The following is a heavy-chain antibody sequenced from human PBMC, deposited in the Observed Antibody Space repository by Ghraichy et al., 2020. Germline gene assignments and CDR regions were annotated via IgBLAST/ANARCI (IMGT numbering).Heavy chain of an antibody. Sequence: SQTLSLTCAVSGGSVDTVTYYWSFIRQPPGGGLEWIAYLSYPGGSYYNPSLQSRATISVDASRNQISLRLRSLTTADTAVYYCARVWTTVTTRSLYFDSWGQGTLVTVSS. D-gene: IGHD4-17*01. J-gene: IGHJ4*02. CDR2: LSYPGGS. CDR1: GGSVDTVTYY. V-gene: IGHV4-61*01. CDR3: ARVWTTVTTRSLYFDS.